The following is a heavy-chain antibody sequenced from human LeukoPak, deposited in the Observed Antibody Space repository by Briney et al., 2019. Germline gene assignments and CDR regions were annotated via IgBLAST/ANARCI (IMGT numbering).Heavy chain of an antibody. CDR2: INHSGST. D-gene: IGHD4-17*01. CDR1: GGSFSGYY. V-gene: IGHV4-34*01. J-gene: IGHJ5*02. Sequence: SETLSLTCAVYGGSFSGYYWRWIRQPPGKGLEWIGEINHSGSTNYNPSLKSRVPISVDTSKTQFSLKLSAVAAAETAVYYCAREETTVTTYNWFDPWGQGTLVTVSS. CDR3: AREETTVTTYNWFDP.